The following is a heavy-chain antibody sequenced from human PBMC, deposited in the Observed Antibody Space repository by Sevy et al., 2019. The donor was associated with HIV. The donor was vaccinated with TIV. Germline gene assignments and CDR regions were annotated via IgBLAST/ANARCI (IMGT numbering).Heavy chain of an antibody. CDR2: IIPIFGTV. D-gene: IGHD5-12*01. CDR1: GGTFSSYA. CDR3: ARGARGYSGYDSYYFDY. V-gene: IGHV1-69*13. J-gene: IGHJ4*02. Sequence: ASVKVSCKASGGTFSSYAISWVRQAPGQGLEWMGGIIPIFGTVNYAQRFQGRVTITADESTSTAYMELSSLRSEDTAVYYCARGARGYSGYDSYYFDYWGQGTLVTVSS.